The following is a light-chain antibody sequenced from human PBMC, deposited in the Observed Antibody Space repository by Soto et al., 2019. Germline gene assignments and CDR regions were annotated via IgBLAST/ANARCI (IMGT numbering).Light chain of an antibody. J-gene: IGKJ3*01. CDR2: GAS. V-gene: IGKV3D-7*01. CDR3: QQDYTRFT. CDR1: QSVSSSY. Sequence: PGERVTLSCRASQSVSSSYLTWYQQKPGQAPWLLIYGASTRATSIPARFSGSGSGTDFTLTISSLQPEDFAVYYCQQDYTRFTFGPGTKVDIK.